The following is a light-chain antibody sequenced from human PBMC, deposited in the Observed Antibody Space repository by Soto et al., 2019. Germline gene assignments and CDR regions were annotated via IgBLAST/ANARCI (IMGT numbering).Light chain of an antibody. Sequence: QPVLTQPASLSGSPGQSITISCTGTSSDIGAYNYVSWYQQHPGKAPKLLIYEVTNRPSGVSDRFSGSKSGNTASLSISGLQAEDEANYYCNSYTTLSNRVFGTGTKLTVL. J-gene: IGLJ1*01. CDR2: EVT. CDR3: NSYTTLSNRV. V-gene: IGLV2-14*01. CDR1: SSDIGAYNY.